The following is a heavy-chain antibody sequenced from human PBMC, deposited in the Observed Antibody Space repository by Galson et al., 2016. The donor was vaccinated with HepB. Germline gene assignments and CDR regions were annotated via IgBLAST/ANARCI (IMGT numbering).Heavy chain of an antibody. CDR3: VRGRKGAAAAGLLTYYFYYYGMDV. V-gene: IGHV3-30-3*01. Sequence: TLSSYVMYWVRQAPGKGLEWVAVISHDGSNKYYADSVKGRFTISRDNAKNTLYLQMNSLRAEDTAVYYCVRGRKGAAAAGLLTYYFYYYGMDVWGQETTVTVSS. CDR2: ISHDGSNK. D-gene: IGHD6-13*01. CDR1: TLSSYV. J-gene: IGHJ6*02.